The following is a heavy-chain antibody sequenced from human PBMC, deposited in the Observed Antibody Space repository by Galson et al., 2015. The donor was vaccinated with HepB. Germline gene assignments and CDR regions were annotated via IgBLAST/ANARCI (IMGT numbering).Heavy chain of an antibody. CDR1: GFTFGSYA. V-gene: IGHV3-30-3*01. Sequence: SLRLSCAASGFTFGSYAMHWVRQAPGRGLEWVAFISFDGSKKHFAESVKGQFNVSTDNSKNTLYLQMNSLTRDDTAVYYCARDGQIVVMKAGYYGLDVWGQGTTVTVSS. CDR2: ISFDGSKK. J-gene: IGHJ6*02. CDR3: ARDGQIVVMKAGYYGLDV. D-gene: IGHD2-21*01.